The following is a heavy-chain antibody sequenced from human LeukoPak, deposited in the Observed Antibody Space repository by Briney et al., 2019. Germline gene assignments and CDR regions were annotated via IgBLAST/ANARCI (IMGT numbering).Heavy chain of an antibody. D-gene: IGHD3-22*01. V-gene: IGHV3-74*01. CDR3: TRVDLRGYHSFYHYYGMGI. CDR2: INSDGSST. J-gene: IGHJ6*02. Sequence: PGGSLRLSCAASGFTFSSYWMHWGRQAPGKGPVWVSRINSDGSSTNYADSVKGRFIISRDNAKNTLFLQMNSLRAEDTAAYYCTRVDLRGYHSFYHYYGMGIWGQGTTVTVSS. CDR1: GFTFSSYW.